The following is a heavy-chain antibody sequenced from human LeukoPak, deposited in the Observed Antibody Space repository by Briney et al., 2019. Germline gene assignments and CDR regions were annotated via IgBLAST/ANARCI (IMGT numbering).Heavy chain of an antibody. V-gene: IGHV3-7*01. CDR3: AKDYVWGSYRYTHDY. J-gene: IGHJ4*02. CDR2: IKQDGSEK. D-gene: IGHD3-16*02. Sequence: GGSLRLSCAASGFTYSSYWMSWVRQAPGKGLEWVANIKQDGSEKYYVDSVKGRFTISRDNAKNSLYLQMNSLRAEDTAVYYCAKDYVWGSYRYTHDYWGQGTLVTVSS. CDR1: GFTYSSYW.